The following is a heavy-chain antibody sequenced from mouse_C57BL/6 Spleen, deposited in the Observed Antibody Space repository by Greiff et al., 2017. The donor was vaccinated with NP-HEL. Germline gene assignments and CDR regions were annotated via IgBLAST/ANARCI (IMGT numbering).Heavy chain of an antibody. V-gene: IGHV14-1*01. J-gene: IGHJ1*03. CDR2: IDPEDGDT. CDR1: GFNIKDYY. D-gene: IGHD1-1*01. CDR3: TRGYYVSYWYFDV. Sequence: EVQLQQSGAELVRPGASVKLSCTASGFNIKDYYMHWVKQRPEQGLEWIGRIDPEDGDTEYAPKFQGKATMTADTSSNTAYLQLSSLTSEDTAVYYCTRGYYVSYWYFDVWGTGTTVTVSS.